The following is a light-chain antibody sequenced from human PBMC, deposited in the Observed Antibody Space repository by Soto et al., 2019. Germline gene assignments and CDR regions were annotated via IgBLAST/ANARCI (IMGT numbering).Light chain of an antibody. Sequence: QSALTQPASVSGSPGQSITISCTGTSSDVGSYNFVSWYQQYPGKAPKLMIYEANERPSGVSDRFSGSKSGNTASLTISGLQAEDEDDYYCCSYAGGSSIRVLFGGGTKLTVL. V-gene: IGLV2-23*02. J-gene: IGLJ2*01. CDR2: EAN. CDR1: SSDVGSYNF. CDR3: CSYAGGSSIRVL.